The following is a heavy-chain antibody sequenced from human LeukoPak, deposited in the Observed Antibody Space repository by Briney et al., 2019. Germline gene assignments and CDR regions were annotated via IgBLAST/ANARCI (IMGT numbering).Heavy chain of an antibody. CDR2: ISWNSGSI. D-gene: IGHD6-13*01. V-gene: IGHV3-9*01. CDR3: AKDMTSGIAAAGPDY. CDR1: GFTFDDYA. J-gene: IGHJ4*02. Sequence: GGSLRLSCAASGFTFDDYAMHWVRHAPGKGLEWVSGISWNSGSIDYADSVKGRFTISRDNAKNSLYLQMNSLRAEDTALYYCAKDMTSGIAAAGPDYWGQGTLVTVSS.